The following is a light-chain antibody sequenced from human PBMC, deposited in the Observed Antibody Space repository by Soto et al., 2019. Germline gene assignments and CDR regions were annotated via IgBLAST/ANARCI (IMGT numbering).Light chain of an antibody. J-gene: IGKJ2*01. V-gene: IGKV3-11*01. Sequence: EIVLTQSPATLSLSPGERATLSCRASQSVSSYLAWYQQKPGQAPRLLIYDASNRATGIPARFSGSGSGTDFTLTISSLEPEDFAVYFCHLYGSSPRYIFGQRTKLEI. CDR2: DAS. CDR3: HLYGSSPRYI. CDR1: QSVSSY.